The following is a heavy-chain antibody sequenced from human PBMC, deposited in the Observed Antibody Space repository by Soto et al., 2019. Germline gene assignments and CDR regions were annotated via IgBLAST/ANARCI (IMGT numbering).Heavy chain of an antibody. J-gene: IGHJ4*02. CDR1: GFTFSNYA. CDR2: MSDDGSNK. Sequence: QVQLVESGGGVVQPGRSLRLSCAASGFTFSNYAMHWVRQAPGKGLEWVAVMSDDGSNKYYAASVKGRVTISRDNSKNALYLQMNSLRAGDTAVYSCARDKSPYSSGWPNRHFDYWGQGPLVTVSS. V-gene: IGHV3-30-3*01. CDR3: ARDKSPYSSGWPNRHFDY. D-gene: IGHD6-19*01.